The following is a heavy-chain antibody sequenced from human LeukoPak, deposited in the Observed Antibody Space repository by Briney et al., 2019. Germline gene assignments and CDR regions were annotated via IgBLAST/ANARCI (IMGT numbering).Heavy chain of an antibody. CDR1: GYSISSSYF. V-gene: IGHV4-38-2*02. J-gene: IGHJ6*03. Sequence: PSETLSLTCTVSGYSISSSYFWGWIRQPPGKGLEWIGSIYYSGSTYYNPSLKSRVTLSVDTSKNQFSLKLSSVTAADTAVYYCARIFRGSGIQQYYYYMDVWGKGTTVTISS. D-gene: IGHD3-10*01. CDR2: IYYSGST. CDR3: ARIFRGSGIQQYYYYMDV.